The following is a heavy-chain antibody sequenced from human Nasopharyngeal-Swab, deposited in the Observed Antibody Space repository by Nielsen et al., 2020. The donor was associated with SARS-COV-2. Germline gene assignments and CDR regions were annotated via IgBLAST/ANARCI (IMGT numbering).Heavy chain of an antibody. Sequence: ASVQVSCKASVYSFNKYIINWVRQAPGQGLEWMGWIDGNTGNPTYAQAFTVRFVFSLDMSVTMAFLKINSLKADDTGMYFCAGGIGYCTGGRCPDEGFDVWGQGTLVTVSS. CDR1: VYSFNKYI. V-gene: IGHV7-4-1*04. D-gene: IGHD2-15*01. CDR3: AGGIGYCTGGRCPDEGFDV. CDR2: IDGNTGNP. J-gene: IGHJ3*01.